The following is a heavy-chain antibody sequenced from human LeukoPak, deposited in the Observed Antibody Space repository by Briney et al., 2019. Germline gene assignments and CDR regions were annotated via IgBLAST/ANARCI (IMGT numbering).Heavy chain of an antibody. J-gene: IGHJ6*02. D-gene: IGHD2-15*01. V-gene: IGHV4-34*01. CDR3: ATVIVSWGHGVDV. CDR2: INHSGST. CDR1: GGSFSGYY. Sequence: SETLSLTCAVYGGSFSGYYWSWIRQPPGKGLEWIGEINHSGSTNYNPSLKSRVTISVDTSKNQFSLKLSSLRSEDTAVYYCATVIVSWGHGVDVWGQGTTVSVSS.